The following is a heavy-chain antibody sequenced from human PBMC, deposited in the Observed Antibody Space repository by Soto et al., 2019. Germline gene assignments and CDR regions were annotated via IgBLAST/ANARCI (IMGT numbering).Heavy chain of an antibody. CDR3: ARVAVNDFLEWLYLNWFDP. CDR1: GGSISSSSHY. J-gene: IGHJ5*02. CDR2: IYYSGST. D-gene: IGHD3-3*01. V-gene: IGHV4-39*01. Sequence: SETLSLTCTVSGGSISSSSHYWGWIRQPPGKGLEWIGSIYYSGSTYYNPSLKTRVTISVDTSKNQFSLKLSSATAADTAVYYCARVAVNDFLEWLYLNWFDPWGQGTLVTVSS.